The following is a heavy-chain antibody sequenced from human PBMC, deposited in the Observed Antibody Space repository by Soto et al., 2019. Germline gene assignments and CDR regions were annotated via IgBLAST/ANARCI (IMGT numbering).Heavy chain of an antibody. D-gene: IGHD3-9*01. V-gene: IGHV1-2*02. J-gene: IGHJ3*02. CDR1: GYTFTGYY. CDR3: ARGLLRYFDWLSDAFDI. Sequence: ASVKVSCKASGYTFTGYYMHWVRQAPRQGLEWMGWINPNSGGTNYAQKFQGRVTMTRDTSISTAYMELSRLRSDDTAVYYCARGLLRYFDWLSDAFDIWGQGTMVTVSS. CDR2: INPNSGGT.